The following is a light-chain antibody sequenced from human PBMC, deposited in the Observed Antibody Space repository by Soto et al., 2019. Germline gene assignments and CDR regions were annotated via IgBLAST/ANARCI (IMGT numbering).Light chain of an antibody. CDR2: GAS. CDR3: QQYDKWPRT. Sequence: EIVMTQSPATLSVSPGERATLSCRASQSVSSNLAWYQQTPGQAPRLLIYGASTRATGVPARFSGSGSGTEFTLTISNLQSEDFAVYHCQQYDKWPRTFGQGTKVDIK. J-gene: IGKJ1*01. V-gene: IGKV3-15*01. CDR1: QSVSSN.